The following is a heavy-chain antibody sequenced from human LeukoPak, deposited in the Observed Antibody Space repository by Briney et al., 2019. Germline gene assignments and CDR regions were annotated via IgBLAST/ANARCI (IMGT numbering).Heavy chain of an antibody. CDR3: ASEGGAAAGTVY. CDR2: INHSGST. CDR1: GGSFSGYY. D-gene: IGHD6-13*01. V-gene: IGHV4-34*01. Sequence: SETLSLTCAVYGGSFSGYYWSWIRQPPGKGLEWIGEINHSGSTNYNPSLKSRVTISVDTSKNQFSLKLSSVTAADTAVYYCASEGGAAAGTVYWGQGTLVTVSP. J-gene: IGHJ4*02.